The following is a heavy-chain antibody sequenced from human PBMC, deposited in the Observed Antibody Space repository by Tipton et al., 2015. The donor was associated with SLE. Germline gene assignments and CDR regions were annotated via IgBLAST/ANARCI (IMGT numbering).Heavy chain of an antibody. CDR2: INRGGSST. CDR1: GFTFSSYW. Sequence: SLRLSCAASGFTFSSYWMHWVRQAPGKGLVWVSRINRGGSSTSYADSVKGRFTISRDNAKNTLYLQMNSLRAEDTAVYYCASDEVQLVPGYMAVWCKGATVSDAS. J-gene: IGHJ6*03. V-gene: IGHV3-74*01. CDR3: ASDEVQLVPGYMAV. D-gene: IGHD6-6*01.